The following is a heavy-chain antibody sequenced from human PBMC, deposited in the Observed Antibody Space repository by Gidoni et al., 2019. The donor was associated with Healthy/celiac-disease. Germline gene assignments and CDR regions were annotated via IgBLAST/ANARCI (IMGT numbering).Heavy chain of an antibody. V-gene: IGHV3-43*01. J-gene: IGHJ6*02. CDR3: AKGKGGFGEFVPPHYYGMDV. CDR1: GFTFDDYT. Sequence: EVQLVESGGVVVQLGGSLRLSCAASGFTFDDYTMHWVRQAPGKGLEWVSLISWDGGSTYYADSVKGRFTISRDNSKNSLYLQMNSLRTEDTALYYCAKGKGGFGEFVPPHYYGMDVWGQGTTVTVSS. D-gene: IGHD3-10*01. CDR2: ISWDGGST.